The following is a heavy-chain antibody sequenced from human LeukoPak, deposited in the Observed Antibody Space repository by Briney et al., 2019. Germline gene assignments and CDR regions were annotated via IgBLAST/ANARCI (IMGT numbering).Heavy chain of an antibody. J-gene: IGHJ4*02. CDR3: AKAGIVGATGYFDY. CDR2: INSDGSFT. CDR1: GFTFSSYW. Sequence: PGGSLRLSCAASGFTFSSYWMHWVRQAPGKGLVWVSRINSDGSFTTYADSVKGRFTISRDNAKNTLYLQMNSLRAEDTALYYCAKAGIVGATGYFDYWGQGTLVTVSS. D-gene: IGHD1-26*01. V-gene: IGHV3-74*01.